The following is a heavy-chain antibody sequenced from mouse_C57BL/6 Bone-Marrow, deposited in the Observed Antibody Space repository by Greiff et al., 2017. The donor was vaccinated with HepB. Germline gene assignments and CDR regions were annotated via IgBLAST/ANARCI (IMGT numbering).Heavy chain of an antibody. J-gene: IGHJ2*01. V-gene: IGHV3-6*01. Sequence: VQLQQSGPGLVKPSQSLSLTCSVTGYSITSGYYWNWIRQFPGNKLEWMGYISYDGSNNYNPSLKNRISITRDTSKNQFFLKLNSVTTEDTATYYCAREGDDYDYFDYWGQGTTLTVSS. CDR3: AREGDDYDYFDY. D-gene: IGHD2-4*01. CDR2: ISYDGSN. CDR1: GYSITSGYY.